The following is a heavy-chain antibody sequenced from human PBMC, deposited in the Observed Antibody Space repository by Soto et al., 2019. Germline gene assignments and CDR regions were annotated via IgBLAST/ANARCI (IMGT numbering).Heavy chain of an antibody. Sequence: ASVKVSCKVSGYTLTELSMHWVRQAPGKGLEWMGGFDPEDGETIYAQKFQGRVTMTEDTSTDTAYMELSSLRSEDTAVYYCATDGLPFTSGAARLGYYYYYMDVWGKGTTVTVSS. CDR1: GYTLTELS. CDR3: ATDGLPFTSGAARLGYYYYYMDV. CDR2: FDPEDGET. D-gene: IGHD6-6*01. V-gene: IGHV1-24*01. J-gene: IGHJ6*03.